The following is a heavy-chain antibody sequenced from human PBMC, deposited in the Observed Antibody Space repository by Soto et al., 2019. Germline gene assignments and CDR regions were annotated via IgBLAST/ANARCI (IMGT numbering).Heavy chain of an antibody. V-gene: IGHV1-46*01. J-gene: IGHJ6*02. CDR2: INPSGGRS. CDR1: GYTFTSYY. CDR3: ARDLGVSSWYYYHGMDG. Sequence: ASVKVSCKAFGYTFTSYYIHWVRQAPGQGLEWMGIINPSGGRSNYAQKFQRRGAMTRDTSTSTVYMDLSSERCDDTATYPCARDLGVSSWYYYHGMDGWGQGTTGT. D-gene: IGHD3-3*01.